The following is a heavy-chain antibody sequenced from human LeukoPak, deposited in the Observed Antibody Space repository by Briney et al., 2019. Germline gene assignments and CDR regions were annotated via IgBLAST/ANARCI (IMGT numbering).Heavy chain of an antibody. CDR3: AREVDTAMVPVYYFDY. CDR1: GGSISSYY. D-gene: IGHD5-18*01. J-gene: IGHJ4*02. Sequence: PSETLSLTCTVSGGSISSYYWSWIRQPAGKGLEWIGRIYTSGSTNYNPSLKSRVTVSVDTSKNQFSLKLSSVTAADTAVYYCAREVDTAMVPVYYFDYWGQGTLVTVSS. CDR2: IYTSGST. V-gene: IGHV4-4*07.